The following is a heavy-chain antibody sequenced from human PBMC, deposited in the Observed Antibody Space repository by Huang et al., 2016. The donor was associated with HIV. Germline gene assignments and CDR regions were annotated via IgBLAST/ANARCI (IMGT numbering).Heavy chain of an antibody. CDR2: ISYDGSNK. D-gene: IGHD5-12*01. J-gene: IGHJ6*03. CDR1: RFTFSNYA. CDR3: ARDLWLRDLYYYYYMDV. V-gene: IGHV3-30-3*01. Sequence: QVQLVESGGGVVQPGRSLRLSCAASRFTFSNYAMHWVRQAPGKGVEGVAVISYDGSNKDYADSVKGRFTISRDNSKNTLYLQMNSLRAEDTAVYYCARDLWLRDLYYYYYMDVWGKGTTVTVSS.